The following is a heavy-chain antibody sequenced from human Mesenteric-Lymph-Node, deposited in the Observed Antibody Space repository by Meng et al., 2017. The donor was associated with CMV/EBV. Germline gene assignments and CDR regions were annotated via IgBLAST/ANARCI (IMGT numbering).Heavy chain of an antibody. J-gene: IGHJ5*01. Sequence: LSLTCAASGFTFDDYGMSWVRQVPGKGLEWVSDVKWNGGHIGYADSVKGRFTISRDNAKNSVYLQMNSLGDEDTAFYYCARGDSSSWFDSWGQGVLVTVSS. V-gene: IGHV3-20*04. CDR1: GFTFDDYG. CDR2: VKWNGGHI. CDR3: ARGDSSSWFDS. D-gene: IGHD6-13*01.